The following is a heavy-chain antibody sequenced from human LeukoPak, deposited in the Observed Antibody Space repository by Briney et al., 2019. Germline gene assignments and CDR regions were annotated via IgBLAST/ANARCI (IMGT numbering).Heavy chain of an antibody. CDR1: GYSFTSYW. CDR3: ARHSPYCSGGSCYAYYYGMDV. V-gene: IGHV5-51*01. CDR2: IYPGDSDT. Sequence: GESLKISRKGSGYSFTSYWIGWVRQMPGEGLEWMGIIYPGDSDTRYSPSFQGQVTISADKSISTAYLQWSSLKASDTAMYYCARHSPYCSGGSCYAYYYGMDVWGQGTTVTVSS. J-gene: IGHJ6*02. D-gene: IGHD2-15*01.